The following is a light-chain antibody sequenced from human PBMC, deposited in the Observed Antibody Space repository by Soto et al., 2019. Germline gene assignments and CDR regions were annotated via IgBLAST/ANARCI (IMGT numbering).Light chain of an antibody. Sequence: EIVMTQSPATLSLSPGERATLSCRASQTIDNTLAWYQRKPGQAPRLLIYDASTRATGVPARFSGSGSGTDFTLTISSLQSEDFAVYYCQQYGSSHRTFGQGTKVEIK. CDR3: QQYGSSHRT. J-gene: IGKJ1*01. CDR2: DAS. V-gene: IGKV3-15*01. CDR1: QTIDNT.